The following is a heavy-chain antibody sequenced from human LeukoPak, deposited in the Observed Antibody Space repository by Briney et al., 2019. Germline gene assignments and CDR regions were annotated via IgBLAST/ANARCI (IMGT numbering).Heavy chain of an antibody. J-gene: IGHJ2*01. CDR1: GGSISSYY. CDR3: ARAPGVVVPAAIGFAPKSDDYWYFDL. V-gene: IGHV4-59*01. D-gene: IGHD2-2*02. Sequence: PSETLSLTCTVSGGSISSYYWSWIRQPPGKGLEWIGYIYYSGSTNYNPSLKSRVTISVDTSKNQFSLKLSSVTAADTAVYYCARAPGVVVPAAIGFAPKSDDYWYFDLWGRGTLVTVSS. CDR2: IYYSGST.